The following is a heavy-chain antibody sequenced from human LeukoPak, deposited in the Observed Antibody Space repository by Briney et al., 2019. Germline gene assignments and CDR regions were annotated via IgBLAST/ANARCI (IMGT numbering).Heavy chain of an antibody. D-gene: IGHD5-18*01. V-gene: IGHV3-11*01. J-gene: IGHJ4*02. CDR2: ISYSGSPV. Sequence: GGSLRLSCVASGFTFSDYYMSWIRQAPGRGLEWVSYISYSGSPVYYADSVKGRFTISRDNAKNSLYLQMNSLRAEDAAVYYCARPGRGDSFGFLDCWGQGILVTVSS. CDR3: ARPGRGDSFGFLDC. CDR1: GFTFSDYY.